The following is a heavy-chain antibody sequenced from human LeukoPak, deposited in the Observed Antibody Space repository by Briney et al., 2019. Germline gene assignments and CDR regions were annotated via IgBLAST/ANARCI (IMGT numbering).Heavy chain of an antibody. D-gene: IGHD3-22*01. V-gene: IGHV3-21*01. J-gene: IGHJ4*02. CDR3: ARSVSDSSGYYY. CDR1: GFTFSSYS. CDR2: ISSSSSYI. Sequence: GGSLRLSCAASGFTFSSYSMNWVRQAPGKGLEWVSSISSSSSYIYYADSVKGRFTISRDNAKNSLYLQMNSLRAEDTAVYYCARSVSDSSGYYYWGQGTLVIVSS.